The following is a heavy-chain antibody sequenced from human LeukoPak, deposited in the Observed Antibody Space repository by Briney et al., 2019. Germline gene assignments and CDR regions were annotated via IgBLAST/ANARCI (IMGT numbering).Heavy chain of an antibody. D-gene: IGHD2-15*01. J-gene: IGHJ5*02. CDR3: ARGYCSDERCPVFPS. CDR2: ISNSETT. CDR1: GASIGSSNYY. V-gene: IGHV4-39*07. Sequence: SETLSLTCAVSGASIGSSNYYWGWVRQSPGKGLEWIGYISNSETTDYGPSFKSRVSMSLDTSKNQFSLKLSPVTAADTGVYYCARGYCSDERCPVFPSWGQGTLVTVSS.